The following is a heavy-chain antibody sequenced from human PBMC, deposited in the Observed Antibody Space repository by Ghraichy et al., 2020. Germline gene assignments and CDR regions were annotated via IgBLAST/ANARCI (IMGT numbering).Heavy chain of an antibody. V-gene: IGHV1-2*02. CDR2: INPNTGGT. CDR3: SRDQELRGVLYSLDV. D-gene: IGHD3-10*01. Sequence: ASVKVSCKTSAYSFRDYYIQWVRQAPGQGLEWMGWINPNTGGTNYAQRFQGRVTMTRDTSISTAYMELSNLRSDDTAVYFCSRDQELRGVLYSLDVWGQGTMVTVSA. J-gene: IGHJ3*01. CDR1: AYSFRDYY.